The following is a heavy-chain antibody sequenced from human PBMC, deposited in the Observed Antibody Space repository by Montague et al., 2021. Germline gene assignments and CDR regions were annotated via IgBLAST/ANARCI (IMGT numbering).Heavy chain of an antibody. Sequence: SLRRSFSASGFPFCNYCMHWVRQAPGKGLVWVSHIKYDRSSTCYADSVKGRFTISRDNAKNTLYLQMNSLRVDDTAVYYCARSAFAAALDPSGQGTLVTVSS. CDR3: ARSAFAAALDP. J-gene: IGHJ5*02. V-gene: IGHV3-74*01. CDR2: IKYDRSST. CDR1: GFPFCNYC. D-gene: IGHD6-25*01.